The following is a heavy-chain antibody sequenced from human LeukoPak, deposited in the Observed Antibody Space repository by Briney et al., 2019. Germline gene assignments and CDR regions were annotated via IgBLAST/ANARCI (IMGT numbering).Heavy chain of an antibody. Sequence: GGSLRLSCAASGFTFSSYWMSWVRQAPGKGLEWVANIKQDGSEKYYVDSVKGRFTISRDNAKNSLYLQMNSLRAEDTAVYYCARDLGYSSSWPIFGFDPWGQGTLDTVSS. CDR2: IKQDGSEK. CDR3: ARDLGYSSSWPIFGFDP. CDR1: GFTFSSYW. D-gene: IGHD6-13*01. V-gene: IGHV3-7*01. J-gene: IGHJ5*02.